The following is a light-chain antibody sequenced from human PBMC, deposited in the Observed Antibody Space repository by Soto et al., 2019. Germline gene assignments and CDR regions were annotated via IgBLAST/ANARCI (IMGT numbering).Light chain of an antibody. V-gene: IGKV1-39*01. CDR3: QQSYSTPQN. CDR2: AAS. Sequence: DIQMTQSPSSLSASVGDRVTITCRASQSISSYLNWYQQKPGKAPKLLIYAASSLQGGVPSRFSGSGSGTDFTLTISSLQPEDFATYYCQQSYSTPQNFGGGTKVDIK. CDR1: QSISSY. J-gene: IGKJ4*01.